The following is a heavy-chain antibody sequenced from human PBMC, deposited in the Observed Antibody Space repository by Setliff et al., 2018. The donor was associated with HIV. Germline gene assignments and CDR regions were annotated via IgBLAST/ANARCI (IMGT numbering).Heavy chain of an antibody. V-gene: IGHV5-51*01. Sequence: GESLKISCKGSGYSFASYWIGWVRQMPGKGLEWMGIVYVGDSDTKYSPSFQGQVTISADKSINTAYLQWSSLKASDTAMYYCARGFYGDYYFDYWGQGTLVTVSS. D-gene: IGHD4-17*01. CDR2: VYVGDSDT. CDR1: GYSFASYW. CDR3: ARGFYGDYYFDY. J-gene: IGHJ4*02.